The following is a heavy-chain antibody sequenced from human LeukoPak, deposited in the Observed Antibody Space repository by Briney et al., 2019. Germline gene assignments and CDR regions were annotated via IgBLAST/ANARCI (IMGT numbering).Heavy chain of an antibody. J-gene: IGHJ4*02. CDR2: IYYSGST. CDR1: GGSISSGDNY. V-gene: IGHV4-30-4*08. Sequence: SQTLSLTCTVSGGSISSGDNYWSWIRQHPGKGLEWIGYIYYSGSTFYNPSLKSRVTISVDTSKNQFSLKLSSVTAADTAVYYCARDIGDYWGQGTLVTVSS. CDR3: ARDIGDY. D-gene: IGHD5-12*01.